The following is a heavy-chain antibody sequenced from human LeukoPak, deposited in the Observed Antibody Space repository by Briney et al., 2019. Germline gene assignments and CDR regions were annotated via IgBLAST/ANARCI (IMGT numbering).Heavy chain of an antibody. V-gene: IGHV1-69*04. D-gene: IGHD3-22*01. CDR3: ARGGGDYYDSSGYNYFDY. J-gene: IGHJ4*02. Sequence: ASVKVSCKACGGTFSSYAISWVRQAPGQGLEWMGRIIPILGIANYAQKFQGRVTITADKSTSTAYMELSSLRSEDTAVYYCARGGGDYYDSSGYNYFDYWGQGTLVTVSS. CDR1: GGTFSSYA. CDR2: IIPILGIA.